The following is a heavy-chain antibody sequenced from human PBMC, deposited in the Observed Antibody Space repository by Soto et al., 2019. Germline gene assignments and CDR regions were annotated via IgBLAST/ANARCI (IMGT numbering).Heavy chain of an antibody. V-gene: IGHV3-30*03. J-gene: IGHJ4*02. CDR1: GSTFSNYD. CDR3: VREGYSWSYVAF. D-gene: IGHD1-26*01. CDR2: ISFDGSKA. Sequence: QVQLGQSGGGVVQPGRSLSLSCGASGSTFSNYDMDWVRKAPGKCLEWVAIISFDGSKAYYADSVKGSFTVSRDNSKNKLFLQMNSLRPDATATYYCVREGYSWSYVAFWGQGSLVTVSS.